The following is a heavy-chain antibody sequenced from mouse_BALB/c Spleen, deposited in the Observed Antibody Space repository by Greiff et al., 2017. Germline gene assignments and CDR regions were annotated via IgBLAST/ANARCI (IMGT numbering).Heavy chain of an antibody. CDR1: GFTFSDYY. CDR3: ARDRGYYGSSYALIAY. V-gene: IGHV5-4*02. J-gene: IGHJ3*01. D-gene: IGHD1-1*01. CDR2: ISDGGSYT. Sequence: EVKLMESGGGLVKPGGSLKLSCAASGFTFSDYYMYWVRQTPEKRLEWVATISDGGSYTYYPDSVKGRFTISRDNAKNNLYLQMSSLKSEDTAMYYCARDRGYYGSSYALIAYWGQGTLVTVSA.